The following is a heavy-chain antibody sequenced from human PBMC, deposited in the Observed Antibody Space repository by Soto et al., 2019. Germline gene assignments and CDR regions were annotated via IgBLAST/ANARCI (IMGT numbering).Heavy chain of an antibody. CDR3: ARSGDSSGYYVGNWFDP. V-gene: IGHV1-46*01. CDR2: INPSGGGT. Sequence: ASVKVSCKASGYIFTSYYIHWVRQAPGQGLEWMGMINPSGGGTSYAQKFQGRVTVTRDTSTSTVYMELSSLRSEDTAVYYCARSGDSSGYYVGNWFDPWGQG. J-gene: IGHJ5*02. D-gene: IGHD3-22*01. CDR1: GYIFTSYY.